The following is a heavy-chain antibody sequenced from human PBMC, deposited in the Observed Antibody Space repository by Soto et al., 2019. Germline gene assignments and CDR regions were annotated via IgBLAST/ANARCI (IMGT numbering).Heavy chain of an antibody. CDR3: AHRPRVYSYHIDY. D-gene: IGHD5-18*01. V-gene: IGHV2-5*02. J-gene: IGHJ4*02. CDR2: LYWDDDE. CDR1: GFSLNTRGVG. Sequence: QITLKESGPTLVKPTQPLTMTCTFSGFSLNTRGVGVAWIRQPPGNVLEWLALLYWDDDEGYRPSLRSRLTITQDTYKNQVVLTMINLYPIDTATDYSAHRPRVYSYHIDYWGQGTLVTVSS.